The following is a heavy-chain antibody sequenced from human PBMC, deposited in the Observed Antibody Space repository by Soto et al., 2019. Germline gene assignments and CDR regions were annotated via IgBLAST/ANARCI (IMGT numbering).Heavy chain of an antibody. V-gene: IGHV4-34*01. CDR1: GGSFSGYY. CDR3: ARVLATVGYCSSTSCRNWFDP. Sequence: SETLSLTCAVYGGSFSGYYWSWIRQPPGKGLEWIGEINHSGSTNYNPSLKSRVTISVDTSKNQFSLKLSSVTAADTAVYYCARVLATVGYCSSTSCRNWFDPWGQGTLVTVSS. D-gene: IGHD2-2*01. J-gene: IGHJ5*02. CDR2: INHSGST.